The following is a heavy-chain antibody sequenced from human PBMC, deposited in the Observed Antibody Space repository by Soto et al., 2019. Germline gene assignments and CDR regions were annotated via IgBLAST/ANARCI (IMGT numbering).Heavy chain of an antibody. CDR1: GGSVTNSSYY. CDR3: VSQRTTVPTQAYFDY. Sequence: PSETLSLTCTVSGGSVTNSSYYWGWIRQSPGKGLEWIGSVYYSGRSYSNPSVKSRVTISVDTSKNRFSLSLNSVTASDTAVYFCVSQRTTVPTQAYFDYWGPGALVTVSS. CDR2: VYYSGRS. D-gene: IGHD4-17*01. J-gene: IGHJ4*02. V-gene: IGHV4-39*01.